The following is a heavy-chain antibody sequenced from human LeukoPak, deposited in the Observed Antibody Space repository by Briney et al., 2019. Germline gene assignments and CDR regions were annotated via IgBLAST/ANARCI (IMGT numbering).Heavy chain of an antibody. Sequence: ASVKVSCKASGYTFTSYYMHWVRQAPGQGLEWMGIINPSGGSTSYAQKFQGRVTMTRDMSTSTVYMELSSLRSEDTAVYYCARGFTIFGVVTPNSYYYYYMDVWAKGPRSPSP. J-gene: IGHJ6*03. V-gene: IGHV1-46*01. CDR3: ARGFTIFGVVTPNSYYYYYMDV. D-gene: IGHD3-3*01. CDR1: GYTFTSYY. CDR2: INPSGGST.